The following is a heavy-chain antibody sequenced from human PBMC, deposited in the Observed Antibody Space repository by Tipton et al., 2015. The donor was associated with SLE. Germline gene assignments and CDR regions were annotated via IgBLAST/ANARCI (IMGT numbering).Heavy chain of an antibody. J-gene: IGHJ4*02. D-gene: IGHD5-18*01. CDR3: VRGYVYGYFDF. V-gene: IGHV3-74*01. CDR2: IRYDGSSI. Sequence: GSLRLSCAASGFTFSSHWMHWVRQAPGKGLVWVSRIRYDGSSITYADSVTGRFTMSRDDAKNSLFLQMNSLRADDTAVYYCVRGYVYGYFDFWGQGARFTVSS. CDR1: GFTFSSHW.